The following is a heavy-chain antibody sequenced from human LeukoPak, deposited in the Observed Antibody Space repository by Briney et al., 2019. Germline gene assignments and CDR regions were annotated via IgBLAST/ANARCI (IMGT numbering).Heavy chain of an antibody. J-gene: IGHJ4*02. CDR3: ALPGIEVAGYDY. CDR2: IIPIFGTA. CDR1: GGTFSSYA. V-gene: IGHV1-69*05. Sequence: ASVNVSCKASGGTFSSYAISWVRQAPGQGLEWMGRIIPIFGTANYAQKFQGRVTITTHESTSTAYMELSSLRSEDTAVYYCALPGIEVAGYDYSGQGTLVTVSS. D-gene: IGHD6-19*01.